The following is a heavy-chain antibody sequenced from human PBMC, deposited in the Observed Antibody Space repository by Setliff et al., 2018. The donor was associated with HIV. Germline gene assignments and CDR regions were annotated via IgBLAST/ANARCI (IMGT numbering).Heavy chain of an antibody. CDR3: ARDVYYYFYMDV. CDR2: IISILGTP. Sequence: SVKVSCKASGGTFSAYAVNWVRQAPGQGLEWMGRIISILGTPNYSHKFQGRVTITADKSTTTTYMELSSLRSDDTAVYYCARDVYYYFYMDVWGKGTTVTVSS. CDR1: GGTFSAYA. V-gene: IGHV1-69*04. J-gene: IGHJ6*03.